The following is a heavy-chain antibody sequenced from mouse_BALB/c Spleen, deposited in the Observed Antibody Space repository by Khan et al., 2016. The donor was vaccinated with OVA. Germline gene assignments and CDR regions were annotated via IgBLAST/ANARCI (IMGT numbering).Heavy chain of an antibody. J-gene: IGHJ1*01. V-gene: IGHV5-9-3*01. CDR3: VRPPITTVVATSYWFFDV. D-gene: IGHD1-1*01. Sequence: EVELVESGGGLVKPGGSLKLSCAASGFTFSSYAMSWVRQTPEKRLDWVATISSGGDYTYYPDSVKGRFTISRDNAKNTLYLQMSSLRSEDTAMYYCVRPPITTVVATSYWFFDVWGAGTTVTVSS. CDR2: ISSGGDYT. CDR1: GFTFSSYA.